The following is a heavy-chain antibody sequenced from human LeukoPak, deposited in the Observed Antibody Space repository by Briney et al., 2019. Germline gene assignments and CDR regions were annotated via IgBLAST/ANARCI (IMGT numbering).Heavy chain of an antibody. CDR2: IFGSGGSP. J-gene: IGHJ6*02. CDR3: AKGWGNYYYYGMDV. V-gene: IGHV3-23*01. CDR1: GFTFGSYA. Sequence: PGGSLRLSCAASGFTFGSYAMYWVRQAPGKGLEWVSGIFGSGGSPHYADSVKGRFTISRDNSKNTLYLQMNSLRAEDTAVYYCAKGWGNYYYYGMDVWGQGTTVTVSS. D-gene: IGHD3-16*01.